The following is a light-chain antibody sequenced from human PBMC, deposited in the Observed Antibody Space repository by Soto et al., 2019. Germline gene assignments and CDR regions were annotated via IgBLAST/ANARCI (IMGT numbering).Light chain of an antibody. J-gene: IGLJ1*01. CDR2: EVS. Sequence: QAALTQPPSVSGSPGQSVTISCTGTSSDVGSYNRVSWYQQPPGTAPKLMIYEVSNRPSGVPDRFSGSKSGNTASLTISGLQAEDEADYYCSSYTSSSTPLVFGTGTKLPS. V-gene: IGLV2-18*02. CDR1: SSDVGSYNR. CDR3: SSYTSSSTPLV.